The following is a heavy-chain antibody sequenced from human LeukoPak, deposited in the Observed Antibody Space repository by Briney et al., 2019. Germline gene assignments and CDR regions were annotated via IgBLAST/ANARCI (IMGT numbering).Heavy chain of an antibody. CDR1: GFTLSSNW. CDR3: ARGNGFIIDY. J-gene: IGHJ4*02. V-gene: IGHV3-7*01. CDR2: IKQDGSEK. Sequence: PGGSLGLYCAASGFTLSSNWMNWIRQAPGKGLEWVAIIKQDGSEKYYVDSVKGRFTISRDNAKNSLYLQMNSLRAEDTAVYYCARGNGFIIDYWGQGTLVTVSS. D-gene: IGHD2-8*01.